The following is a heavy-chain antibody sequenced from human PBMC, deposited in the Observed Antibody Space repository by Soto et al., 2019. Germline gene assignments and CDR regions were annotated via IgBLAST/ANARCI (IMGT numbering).Heavy chain of an antibody. CDR2: IYDSGRT. J-gene: IGHJ1*01. Sequence: QVQLQESGPGLVKPSQTLSLTCTVSGGSISSGGYYWSWIRQHPGKGLEWIGSIYDSGRTYYNPSIKSRVTISVDTSKNQFSLKLASMTAADTAVYYCARGGTRAYFHHWGQGTLVTVSS. V-gene: IGHV4-31*03. D-gene: IGHD1-1*01. CDR3: ARGGTRAYFHH. CDR1: GGSISSGGYY.